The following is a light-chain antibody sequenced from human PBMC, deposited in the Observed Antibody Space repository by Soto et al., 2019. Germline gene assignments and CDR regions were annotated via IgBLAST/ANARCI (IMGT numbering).Light chain of an antibody. Sequence: EIVMTQSPATLSVSPGERATLSCRASQSVSSNLAWYQQKPGQAPRLLIYGASTRATGIPARFSGSGSGTEFTLTISILQSEDVAGYYCQTYNNWPPVTFGGGTKVDIK. V-gene: IGKV3-15*01. CDR2: GAS. CDR3: QTYNNWPPVT. CDR1: QSVSSN. J-gene: IGKJ4*01.